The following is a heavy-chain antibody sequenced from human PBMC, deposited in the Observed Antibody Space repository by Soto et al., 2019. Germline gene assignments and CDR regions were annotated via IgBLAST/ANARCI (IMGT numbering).Heavy chain of an antibody. CDR1: GFTFSSYG. CDR3: ARDRSLQGARLYYGMDV. J-gene: IGHJ6*02. CDR2: IWYDGSNK. Sequence: QVQLVESGGGVVQPGRSLRLSCAASGFTFSSYGMHWVRQAPGKGLEWVAVIWYDGSNKYYADSVKGRFTISRDKSKKTLYLQMNSLRAEDTAVYYCARDRSLQGARLYYGMDVWGQGTTVTVSS. V-gene: IGHV3-33*01. D-gene: IGHD1-26*01.